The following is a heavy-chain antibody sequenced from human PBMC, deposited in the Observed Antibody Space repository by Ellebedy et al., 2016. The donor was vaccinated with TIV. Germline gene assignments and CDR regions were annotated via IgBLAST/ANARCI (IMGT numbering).Heavy chain of an antibody. Sequence: PGGSLRLSCAASGFTFSSYGMHWVRQAPGKGLEWVAVIWYDGSNKYYADSVKGRFTISRDNSKNTLYLQMNSLRAEDTAVYYCARDRYYDILTGYIQKPNRRGGMDVWGQGTTVTVSS. D-gene: IGHD3-9*01. CDR3: ARDRYYDILTGYIQKPNRRGGMDV. CDR2: IWYDGSNK. V-gene: IGHV3-33*01. J-gene: IGHJ6*02. CDR1: GFTFSSYG.